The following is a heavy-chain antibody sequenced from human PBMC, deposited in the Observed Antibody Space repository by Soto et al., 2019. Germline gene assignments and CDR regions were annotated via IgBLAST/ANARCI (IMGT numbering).Heavy chain of an antibody. D-gene: IGHD1-26*01. CDR3: ARSPVSIVGATTVDY. CDR2: IYYSGST. J-gene: IGHJ4*02. Sequence: SVTLSRTSTLIGHSITSYYWSWIRQPPGKGLEWIGYIYYSGSTKYNPSRKSRVTISVDTSKNQFSLKLSSVTAADTAVYYGARSPVSIVGATTVDYWGQGSLVT. V-gene: IGHV4-59*07. CDR1: GHSITSYY.